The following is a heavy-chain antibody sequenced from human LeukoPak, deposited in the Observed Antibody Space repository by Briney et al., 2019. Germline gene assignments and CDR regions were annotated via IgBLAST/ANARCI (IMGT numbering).Heavy chain of an antibody. J-gene: IGHJ4*02. Sequence: PSETLSLTCTVSGGSISSYYWSWIRQPPGKGLEWIGYIYSSGSTNYNPSLKSRVTISVATSKNQFSLKVSSVTAADTAVYYCARERTTVTHFDYWGQGTLVTVSS. D-gene: IGHD4-17*01. CDR1: GGSISSYY. CDR3: ARERTTVTHFDY. V-gene: IGHV4-59*01. CDR2: IYSSGST.